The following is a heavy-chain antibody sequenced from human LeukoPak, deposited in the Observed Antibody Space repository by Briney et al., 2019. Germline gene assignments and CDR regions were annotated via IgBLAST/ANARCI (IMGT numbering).Heavy chain of an antibody. V-gene: IGHV3-30*18. CDR3: AQSPFYYDSYFDY. CDR1: GFTFSSYA. CDR2: ISYDGSNK. D-gene: IGHD3-22*01. J-gene: IGHJ4*02. Sequence: GGSLRLSCAASGFTFSSYAMSWGRQAPGKGLEWVAVISYDGSNKDYADSVKGRLTISRDNSKNTLYLQMNSLRVEDTAVYYCAQSPFYYDSYFDYWGQGTLVTVSS.